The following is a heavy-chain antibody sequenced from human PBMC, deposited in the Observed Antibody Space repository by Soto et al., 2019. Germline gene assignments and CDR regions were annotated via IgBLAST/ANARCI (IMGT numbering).Heavy chain of an antibody. Sequence: PSETLSLTCAVSGGSISSYYWSWIRQPPGKGLEWIGYIYYSGSTNYNPSLKSRVTISVDTSKNQFSLKLSSVTAADTAVYYCARDRYVSGKDGMDVWGQGTTVTSP. CDR1: GGSISSYY. CDR2: IYYSGST. J-gene: IGHJ6*02. CDR3: ARDRYVSGKDGMDV. D-gene: IGHD3-10*01. V-gene: IGHV4-59*01.